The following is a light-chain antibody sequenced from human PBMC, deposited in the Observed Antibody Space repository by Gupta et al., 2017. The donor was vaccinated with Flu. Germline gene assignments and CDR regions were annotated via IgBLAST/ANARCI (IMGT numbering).Light chain of an antibody. CDR2: GAS. V-gene: IGKV3-20*01. Sequence: EIVLTQSPGTLSLSPGERATLSCRASQTVSSSYLAWYQQKPGQAPRLLIYGASSRATGIPDRFSGSGSGTDFTLTIGRLEPEDFAVYYCQQYGSSPYSFGRGTKVEIK. J-gene: IGKJ2*03. CDR1: QTVSSSY. CDR3: QQYGSSPYS.